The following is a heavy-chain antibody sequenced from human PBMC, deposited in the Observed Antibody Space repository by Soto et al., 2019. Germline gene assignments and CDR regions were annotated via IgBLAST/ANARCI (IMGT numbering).Heavy chain of an antibody. V-gene: IGHV2-5*01. CDR2: IYWNDHK. D-gene: IGHD1-1*01. J-gene: IGHJ6*01. Sequence: SGPTLVNPTQTLTLTCSFSGFSLSTSRLAVGWIRQPPGKALECLALIYWNDHKKYSPSLRSRLTITKDTSKNQVVLTMADMDPVATATYYCAHTNNLDYYYTMDVWGPGTTV. CDR1: GFSLSTSRLA. CDR3: AHTNNLDYYYTMDV.